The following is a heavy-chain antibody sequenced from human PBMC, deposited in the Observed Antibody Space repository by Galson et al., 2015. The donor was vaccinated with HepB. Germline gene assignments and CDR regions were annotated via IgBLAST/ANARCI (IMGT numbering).Heavy chain of an antibody. J-gene: IGHJ6*02. Sequence: LRLSCAASGFTFSSYGMHWVRQAPGKGLEWVALIWYDGSNKYYADSVRGRFTISRDNSKNTVYLQMNNLRAEDTAVYYCAREKDGMGDWGQGTTVTVSS. CDR3: AREKDGMGD. CDR2: IWYDGSNK. V-gene: IGHV3-33*01. CDR1: GFTFSSYG.